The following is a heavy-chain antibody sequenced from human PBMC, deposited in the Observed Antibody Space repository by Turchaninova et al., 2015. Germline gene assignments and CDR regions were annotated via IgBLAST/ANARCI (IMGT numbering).Heavy chain of an antibody. Sequence: VQLVQSGAEVKKPGESLRISCTGSGDCFSSFWITWVREMSGKGLEWMGRIDPADSNTHYSPSFQGHVTISADKSINTSYLELSSLKASDTAMYYCAVAGLGTFDIWGQGTMVTVSS. V-gene: IGHV5-10-1*03. CDR3: AVAGLGTFDI. D-gene: IGHD6-19*01. J-gene: IGHJ3*02. CDR1: GDCFSSFW. CDR2: IDPADSNT.